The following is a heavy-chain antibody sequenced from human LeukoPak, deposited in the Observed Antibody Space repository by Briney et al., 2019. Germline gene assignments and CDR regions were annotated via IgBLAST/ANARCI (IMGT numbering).Heavy chain of an antibody. CDR3: VRGLLAVAGTEW. Sequence: GGSLRLSCAASGFTFSSYWMHWVRQAPGKGLVWVSRINTDGRRTDYADSVKGRFTISRDNAKNTLYLQMNSLRVEDTAVYYCVRGLLAVAGTEWWDQGTLATVSS. D-gene: IGHD6-19*01. CDR1: GFTFSSYW. CDR2: INTDGRRT. J-gene: IGHJ4*02. V-gene: IGHV3-74*01.